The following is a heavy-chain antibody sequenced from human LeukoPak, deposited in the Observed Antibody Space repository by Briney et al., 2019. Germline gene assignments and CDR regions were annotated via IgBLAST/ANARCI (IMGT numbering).Heavy chain of an antibody. Sequence: SVKVSCKASGGTFSSYAISWVRQAPGQGLEWMGGIIPIFGTTNYAQKFQGRVTMTTDTSTNTAYMELRSLRYDDTAVYYCARDGPDYGDYINFDYWGQGTLVTVSS. CDR1: GGTFSSYA. CDR2: IIPIFGTT. D-gene: IGHD4-17*01. V-gene: IGHV1-69*05. J-gene: IGHJ4*02. CDR3: ARDGPDYGDYINFDY.